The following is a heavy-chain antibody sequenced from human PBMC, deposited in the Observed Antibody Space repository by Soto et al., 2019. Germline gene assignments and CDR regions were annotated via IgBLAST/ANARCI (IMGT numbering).Heavy chain of an antibody. V-gene: IGHV1-69*06. D-gene: IGHD3-22*01. CDR3: AKALNTYYEDRGGYYWLQGFDS. CDR2: IIPIFGTA. Sequence: SVKVSCKASEDTFRNYAISWVRQAPGQGLEWMGGIIPIFGTANYAQKFQGRVTITADTSANTVYLDLSSLRAEDTAVYYCAKALNTYYEDRGGYYWLQGFDSWGQGALVTVSS. CDR1: EDTFRNYA. J-gene: IGHJ4*02.